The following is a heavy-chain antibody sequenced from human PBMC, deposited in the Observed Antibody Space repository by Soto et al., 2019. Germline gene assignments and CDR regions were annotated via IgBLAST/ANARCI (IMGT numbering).Heavy chain of an antibody. J-gene: IGHJ5*02. CDR3: AKGRTYNYANYFDP. V-gene: IGHV3-23*01. CDR2: MSGSGDNT. Sequence: EVQLLESGGDLVQAGGSLRLSCAASGFTFSSYAMSWVRQAPGKGPEWVSSMSGSGDNTYYADSVKGRFIISRDNSKNTLYLQMSSLRVDDTAVYSCAKGRTYNYANYFDPWGQGTLVTVSS. CDR1: GFTFSSYA. D-gene: IGHD1-1*01.